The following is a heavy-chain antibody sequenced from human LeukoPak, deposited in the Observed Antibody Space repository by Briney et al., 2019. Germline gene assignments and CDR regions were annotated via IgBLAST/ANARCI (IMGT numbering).Heavy chain of an antibody. CDR3: ARHTIGWFGELSFDY. D-gene: IGHD3-10*01. Sequence: SETLSLTCTVSGGSISSYYWSWIRQPPGKGQEWIGYIYYSGSTNYNPTLKSRVTISVDTSKNQFSLKLSSVTAADTAVYYCARHTIGWFGELSFDYWGQGTLVTVSS. CDR2: IYYSGST. V-gene: IGHV4-59*08. J-gene: IGHJ4*02. CDR1: GGSISSYY.